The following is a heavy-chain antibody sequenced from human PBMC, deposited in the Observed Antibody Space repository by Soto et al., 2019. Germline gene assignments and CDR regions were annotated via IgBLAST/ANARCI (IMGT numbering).Heavy chain of an antibody. CDR1: GYTFTSYG. CDR3: ARVGVAAPPYSYCYYGMHV. V-gene: IGHV1-18*04. CDR2: ISAYNGNT. Sequence: QVQLVQSGAEVKKPGASVTVSCKASGYTFTSYGISWVRHAPGQGLEWMGWISAYNGNTNYAQKRQGRVTMTTDTSTSTAYMELRRLRSDDTAVYYCARVGVAAPPYSYCYYGMHVWGQGNTVTVSS. D-gene: IGHD2-15*01. J-gene: IGHJ6*02.